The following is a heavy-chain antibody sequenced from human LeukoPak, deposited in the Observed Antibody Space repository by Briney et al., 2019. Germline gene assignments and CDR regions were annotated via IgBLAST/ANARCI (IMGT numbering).Heavy chain of an antibody. CDR2: ISAYNGNT. D-gene: IGHD6-19*01. V-gene: IGHV1-18*01. CDR1: AYTFTSFT. Sequence: GASVRVSCKSSAYTFTSFTISWVRQAPGQGLEWMGWISAYNGNTKYAQKLQGRVTMTTDTSTSTAYMELRSLRSDDTAVYYCARWSSGWYEYFDYWGQGTLVTVSS. J-gene: IGHJ4*02. CDR3: ARWSSGWYEYFDY.